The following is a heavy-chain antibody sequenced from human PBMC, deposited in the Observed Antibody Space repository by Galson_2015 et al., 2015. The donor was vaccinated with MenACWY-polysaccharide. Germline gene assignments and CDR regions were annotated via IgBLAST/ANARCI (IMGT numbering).Heavy chain of an antibody. J-gene: IGHJ6*02. CDR1: GFTFSSYD. V-gene: IGHV3-13*01. Sequence: SLRLSCAASGFTFSSYDMHWVRQATGKGLEWVSAIGTAGDTYYPGSVKGRFTTSRENAKNSLYLQMNSLRAGDTAVYYCAREEGGTTVGGMDVWGQGTTVTVSS. D-gene: IGHD1-7*01. CDR2: IGTAGDT. CDR3: AREEGGTTVGGMDV.